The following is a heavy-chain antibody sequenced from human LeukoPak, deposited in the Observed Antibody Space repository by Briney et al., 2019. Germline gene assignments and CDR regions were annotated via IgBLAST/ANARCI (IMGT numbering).Heavy chain of an antibody. D-gene: IGHD4-4*01. CDR3: ARARLQYKYFDY. J-gene: IGHJ4*02. CDR1: GGSISTYY. V-gene: IGHV4-59*12. Sequence: SETLSLTCTVSGGSISTYYWNWIRQPPGKGLEWIGYIYYSGATNYNPSLKSRVTISVDTSKNQFPLKLSSVTAADTAVYYCARARLQYKYFDYWGQGTLVTVSS. CDR2: IYYSGAT.